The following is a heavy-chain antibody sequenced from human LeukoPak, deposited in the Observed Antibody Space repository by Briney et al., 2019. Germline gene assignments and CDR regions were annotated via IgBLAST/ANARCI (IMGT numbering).Heavy chain of an antibody. Sequence: PSETLSLTCTVSGGSINSGDYYWSWIRQPPGKGLEWIGYIYYSGSTYYNPSLKSRVTISVDTSKNQFSLKLSSVTAADTAVYYCAREFAQDYGGNSWFDPWGQGTLVTVSS. J-gene: IGHJ5*02. D-gene: IGHD4-23*01. CDR2: IYYSGST. V-gene: IGHV4-30-4*01. CDR1: GGSINSGDYY. CDR3: AREFAQDYGGNSWFDP.